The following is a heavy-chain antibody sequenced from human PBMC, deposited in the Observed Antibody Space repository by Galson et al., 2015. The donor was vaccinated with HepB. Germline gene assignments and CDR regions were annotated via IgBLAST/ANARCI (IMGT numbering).Heavy chain of an antibody. Sequence: SVKVSCKASGCTFSSYTISWVRQAPGQGLEWMGGIIPIFGTANYGQKFKGRVTITADDSTSTAYMELSSLRSEDTAVYYCVRVCNDNVWRSYCYWGQGTLVTVSS. CDR3: VRVCNDNVWRSYCY. CDR2: IIPIFGTA. V-gene: IGHV1-69*13. CDR1: GCTFSSYT. J-gene: IGHJ4*02. D-gene: IGHD3-16*01.